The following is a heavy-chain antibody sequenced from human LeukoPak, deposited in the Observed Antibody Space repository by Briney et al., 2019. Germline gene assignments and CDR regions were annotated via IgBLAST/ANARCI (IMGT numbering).Heavy chain of an antibody. Sequence: PSETLSLTRTVSGSSISSGVYYWSWIRQPPGKGLEWIGEINHSGSTNYNPSLKSRVTISVDTSKNQFSLKLSSVTAADTAVYYCARYIAVAGTGWFDPWGQGTLVTVSS. CDR2: INHSGST. V-gene: IGHV4-39*07. J-gene: IGHJ5*02. CDR3: ARYIAVAGTGWFDP. CDR1: GSSISSGVYY. D-gene: IGHD6-19*01.